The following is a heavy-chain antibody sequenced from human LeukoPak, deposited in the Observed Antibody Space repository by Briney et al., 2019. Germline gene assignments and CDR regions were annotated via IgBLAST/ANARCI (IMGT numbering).Heavy chain of an antibody. Sequence: GGSLRLSCAASGFTVSSNYMSWVRQAPGRGLEWVSVIYSGGSTYYADSVKGRFTISRDNSKNTLYLQMNSLRAEDTAVYYCARDGLSDYYFDYWGQGTLVTVSS. CDR1: GFTVSSNY. CDR3: ARDGLSDYYFDY. D-gene: IGHD3-16*02. J-gene: IGHJ4*02. V-gene: IGHV3-53*01. CDR2: IYSGGST.